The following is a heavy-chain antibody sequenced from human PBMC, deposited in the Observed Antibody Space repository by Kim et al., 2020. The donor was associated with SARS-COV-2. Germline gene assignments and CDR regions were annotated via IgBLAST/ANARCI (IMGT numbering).Heavy chain of an antibody. Sequence: SETLSLTCAVSGGSISSGGYSWSWIRQPPGKGLEWIGYIYHSGSTYYNPSLKSRVTISVDRSKNQFSLKLSSVTAADTAVYYCARVNVGWPAYYGMDVWGQGTTVTVSS. J-gene: IGHJ6*02. V-gene: IGHV4-30-2*01. CDR3: ARVNVGWPAYYGMDV. D-gene: IGHD6-19*01. CDR2: IYHSGST. CDR1: GGSISSGGYS.